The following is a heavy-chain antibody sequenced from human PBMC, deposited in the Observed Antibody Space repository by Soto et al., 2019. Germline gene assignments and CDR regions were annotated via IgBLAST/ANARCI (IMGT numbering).Heavy chain of an antibody. CDR1: GGSISEKY. Sequence: PSETLSLTCIVSGGSISEKYWNWVRQPPGKGLEWIGLIFANGHTDYDPSLKSRVTMSVDASKNQSSLRLTWTAADTAVYYCVVSLAASGLNWLASWGRGTLVTVSS. J-gene: IGHJ5*01. D-gene: IGHD6-13*01. CDR2: IFANGHT. CDR3: VVSLAASGLNWLAS. V-gene: IGHV4-4*07.